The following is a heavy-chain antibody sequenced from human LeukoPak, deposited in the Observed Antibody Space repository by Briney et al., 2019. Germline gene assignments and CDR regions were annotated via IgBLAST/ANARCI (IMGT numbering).Heavy chain of an antibody. D-gene: IGHD1-20*01. J-gene: IGHJ4*02. CDR2: IDPDGSET. CDR1: GFTFSNYW. V-gene: IGHV3-7*01. Sequence: GRSLRLSCAPSGFTFSNYWMSWVSQAPGKGLEWVANIDPDGSETQYVGSVKGRFTTSRDNAKNSLYLQMNSLRAEDTAIYYCARIWYFGDNNWRYFDYWGQGTLVTVSS. CDR3: ARIWYFGDNNWRYFDY.